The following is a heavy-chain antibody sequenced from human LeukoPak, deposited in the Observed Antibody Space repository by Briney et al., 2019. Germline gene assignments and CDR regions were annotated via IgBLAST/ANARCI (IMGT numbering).Heavy chain of an antibody. Sequence: PGGSLRLSCAASGFTFSSYSMNWVRQAPGKGLEWVSSISSSSSYIYYADSVKGRFTISRDNAENSLYLQMNSLRAEDTAVYYCARDPRYSGYDWEGVPLDYWGQGTLVTVSS. CDR3: ARDPRYSGYDWEGVPLDY. V-gene: IGHV3-21*01. CDR1: GFTFSSYS. CDR2: ISSSSSYI. D-gene: IGHD5-12*01. J-gene: IGHJ4*02.